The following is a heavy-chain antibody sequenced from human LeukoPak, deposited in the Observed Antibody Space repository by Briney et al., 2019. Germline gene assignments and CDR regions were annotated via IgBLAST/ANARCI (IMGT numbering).Heavy chain of an antibody. J-gene: IGHJ6*03. CDR3: ARVLSGRGSLYYYYYYMDV. D-gene: IGHD3-10*01. CDR2: IYSGGST. V-gene: IGHV3-53*01. Sequence: PGGSLRLSCAASGFTVSNNYMIWVRQAPGKGLEWVSVIYSGGSTYYADSVKGRFTISRDNSKNTLYLQMNSLRAEDTAVYYCARVLSGRGSLYYYYYYMDVWGKGTTVTISS. CDR1: GFTVSNNY.